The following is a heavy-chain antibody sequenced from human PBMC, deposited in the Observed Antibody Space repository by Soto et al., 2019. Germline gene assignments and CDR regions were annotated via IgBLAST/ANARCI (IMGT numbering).Heavy chain of an antibody. V-gene: IGHV1-2*02. CDR1: GYTFTGHD. D-gene: IGHD1-26*01. J-gene: IGHJ4*02. Sequence: ASVKVYCKASGYTFTGHDIHWVRQAPEQGPEWMGEIGPESGATRYAQRFQGRVTMTRDMSITTVYMELNNLSPDDTAVYYCGRGRSGQIVVFYWGQGTPVTVSS. CDR2: IGPESGAT. CDR3: GRGRSGQIVVFY.